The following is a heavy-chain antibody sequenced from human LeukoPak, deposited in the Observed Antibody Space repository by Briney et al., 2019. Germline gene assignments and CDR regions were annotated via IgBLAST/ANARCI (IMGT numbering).Heavy chain of an antibody. CDR1: GGSISSSSYY. J-gene: IGHJ4*02. V-gene: IGHV4-39*07. CDR2: IYYSGST. CDR3: ARGGSYGDNYFDY. Sequence: SETLSLTCTVSGGSISSSSYYWGWIRQPPGKGLEWIGSIYYSGSTNYNPSLKSRVTISVDTSKNQFSLKLSSVTAADTAVYYCARGGSYGDNYFDYWGQGTLVTVSS. D-gene: IGHD5-18*01.